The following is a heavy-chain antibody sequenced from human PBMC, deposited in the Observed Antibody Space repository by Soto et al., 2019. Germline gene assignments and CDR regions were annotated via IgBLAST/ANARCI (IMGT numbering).Heavy chain of an antibody. Sequence: SVKVPCKTSGGTFSSYGISWVRQAPGQGLEWMGGIIPIFGTANYAQKFQGRVTITADESTSTAYMELSSLRSEDTAVYYCARASGDDLYHGMDVWGQGTTVTVSS. V-gene: IGHV1-69*13. D-gene: IGHD2-21*02. J-gene: IGHJ6*02. CDR1: GGTFSSYG. CDR2: IIPIFGTA. CDR3: ARASGDDLYHGMDV.